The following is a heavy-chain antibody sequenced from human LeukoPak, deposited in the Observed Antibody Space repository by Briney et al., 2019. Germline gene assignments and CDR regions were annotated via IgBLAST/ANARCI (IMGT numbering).Heavy chain of an antibody. CDR2: IDWDDDK. V-gene: IGHV2-70*11. D-gene: IGHD3-10*01. CDR1: GFSLSTSGMC. J-gene: IGHJ3*02. CDR3: ARLDFNIITMVRGGPDAFDI. Sequence: SGPALVKPTQTLTLTCTFSGFSLSTSGMCVSWIRQPPGKALEWLARIDWDDDKYYSTSLKTRLTISKDTSKNQVVLTMTNMDPVDTATYYCARLDFNIITMVRGGPDAFDIWGQGTTVTVSS.